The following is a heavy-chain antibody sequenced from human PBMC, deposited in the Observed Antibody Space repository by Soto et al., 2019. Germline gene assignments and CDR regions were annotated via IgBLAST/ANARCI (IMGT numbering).Heavy chain of an antibody. CDR1: GYTFTSYD. CDR2: MNPNTGNS. D-gene: IGHD1-1*01. Sequence: SVKASCKASGYTFTSYDIYWVRQATGQGLEWMGWMNPNTGNSAYAHKFQGRVTMTSDTSISTAHMKMSSLRLKDTAVYYGARRAETNSWNVIGADEYYFVFWGQGTLVTVSS. J-gene: IGHJ4*02. CDR3: ARRAETNSWNVIGADEYYFVF. V-gene: IGHV1-8*01.